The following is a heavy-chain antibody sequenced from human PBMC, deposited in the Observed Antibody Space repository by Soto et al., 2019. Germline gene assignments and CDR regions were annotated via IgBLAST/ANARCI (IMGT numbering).Heavy chain of an antibody. CDR2: ISAYNGNT. CDR3: ARDLLVAIDCSSTSCYGKNDAFDI. J-gene: IGHJ3*02. V-gene: IGHV1-18*01. Sequence: ASVKVSCKASGYTFTSYGISWVRQAPGQGLERMGWISAYNGNTNYAQKLQGRVTMTTDTSTSTAYMELRSLRSDDTAVYYCARDLLVAIDCSSTSCYGKNDAFDIWGQGTMVIVSS. D-gene: IGHD2-2*01. CDR1: GYTFTSYG.